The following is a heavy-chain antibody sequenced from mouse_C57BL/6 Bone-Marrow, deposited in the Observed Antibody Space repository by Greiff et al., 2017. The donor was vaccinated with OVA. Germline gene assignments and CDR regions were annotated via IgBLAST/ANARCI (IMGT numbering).Heavy chain of an antibody. CDR2: IDPSDSYT. CDR3: ATRFYDYGGGYFDY. J-gene: IGHJ2*01. Sequence: VQLQQPGAELVKPGASVKLSCKASGYTFTSYWMQWVKQRPGQGLEWIGEIDPSDSYTNYNQKFQGKATLTVDTSSSTAYMQLSSLTSEDSAVYYCATRFYDYGGGYFDYWGQGTTLTVSS. V-gene: IGHV1-50*01. CDR1: GYTFTSYW. D-gene: IGHD2-4*01.